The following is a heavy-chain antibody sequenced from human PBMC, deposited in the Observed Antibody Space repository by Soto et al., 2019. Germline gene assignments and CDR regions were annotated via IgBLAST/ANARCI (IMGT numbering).Heavy chain of an antibody. V-gene: IGHV3-15*07. CDR2: IKTKSDGGPT. J-gene: IGHJ3*02. Sequence: GGSLRLSCVASGFTFSSVWMNWVRQAPGKGLEWVGRIKTKSDGGPTDYAAPVKGRFTISRDDSKNTVYLQMNSLKTEDTALYYCTRNDAFDIWGQGTMVTV. CDR1: GFTFSSVW. CDR3: TRNDAFDI.